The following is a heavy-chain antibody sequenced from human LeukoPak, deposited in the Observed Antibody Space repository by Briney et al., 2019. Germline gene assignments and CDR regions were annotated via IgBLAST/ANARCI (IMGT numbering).Heavy chain of an antibody. V-gene: IGHV5-51*01. CDR1: GYSFTTYW. CDR3: ARLACSYCSGGACSRFDY. J-gene: IGHJ4*02. D-gene: IGHD2-15*01. Sequence: GESLKISCQGSGYSFTTYWIAWVRQMPGKGLEWMGIIYPGGSDITYSPSFQGQVTISADKSITTAYLQWSSLKASDTAMYYCARLACSYCSGGACSRFDYWGQGALVTVSS. CDR2: IYPGGSDI.